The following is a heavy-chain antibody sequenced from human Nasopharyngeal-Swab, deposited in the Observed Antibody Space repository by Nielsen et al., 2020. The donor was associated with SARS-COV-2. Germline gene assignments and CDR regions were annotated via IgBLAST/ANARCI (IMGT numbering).Heavy chain of an antibody. V-gene: IGHV3-7*01. D-gene: IGHD3-10*01. CDR1: GFTFSSYW. Sequence: GGSLRLSCAASGFTFSSYWMSWVRQAQGKGLEWVANIKQDGSEKYYVDSVKGRFTISRDNAKNSLYLQMNSLRAEDTAVYYCARDGGYYGSGSYYHWGQGTLVTVSS. J-gene: IGHJ5*02. CDR3: ARDGGYYGSGSYYH. CDR2: IKQDGSEK.